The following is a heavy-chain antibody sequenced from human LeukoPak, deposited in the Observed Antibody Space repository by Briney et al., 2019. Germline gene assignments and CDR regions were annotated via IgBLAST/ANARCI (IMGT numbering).Heavy chain of an antibody. CDR3: AKTFSGGRYSTPPPDY. D-gene: IGHD5-12*01. V-gene: IGHV3-30*02. CDR2: IRYDGSNK. CDR1: GFTFSSYG. J-gene: IGHJ4*02. Sequence: PGGSLRLSCAASGFTFSSYGMHWVRQAPGKGLEWAAFIRYDGSNKYYADSVKGRFTISRDNSKNTLYLQMNSLRAEDTAVYYCAKTFSGGRYSTPPPDYWGQGTLVTVSS.